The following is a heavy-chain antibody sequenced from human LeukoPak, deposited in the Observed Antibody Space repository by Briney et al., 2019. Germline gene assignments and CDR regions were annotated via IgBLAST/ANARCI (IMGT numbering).Heavy chain of an antibody. CDR1: GFTLSSYW. CDR2: INSDGSST. CDR3: ATGQGHGMDV. V-gene: IGHV3-74*01. J-gene: IGHJ6*02. Sequence: GGSLRLTCAASGFTLSSYWMHWVRQAPGKGLVWVSRINSDGSSTSYADSVKGRFTISRDNAKNTLYLQMNSLRAEDTAVYYCATGQGHGMDVWGQGTTVTVSS. D-gene: IGHD1-14*01.